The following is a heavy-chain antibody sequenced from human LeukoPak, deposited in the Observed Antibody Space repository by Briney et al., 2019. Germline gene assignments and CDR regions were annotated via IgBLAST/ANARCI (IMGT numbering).Heavy chain of an antibody. CDR1: GGSISSYY. D-gene: IGHD2-15*01. CDR2: IYTSGST. Sequence: SETLSLTCAVSGGSISSYYWSWIRQPAGKGLEWIGRIYTSGSTNYNPSLKSRVTMSVDTSKNQFSLNLNSVTAADTAVYYCARTSLRAATFDYWGQGTLVTDSS. CDR3: ARTSLRAATFDY. V-gene: IGHV4-4*07. J-gene: IGHJ4*02.